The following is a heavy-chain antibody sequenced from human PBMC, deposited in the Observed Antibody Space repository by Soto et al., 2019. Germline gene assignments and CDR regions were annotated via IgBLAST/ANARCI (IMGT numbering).Heavy chain of an antibody. CDR2: IKQDGSEK. Sequence: GGSLSLSCAASGFTFGSYWMSWVRQAPGKGLEWVANIKQDGSEKYYVDSVKGRFTISRDNAKNSLYLQMNSLRAEDTAVYYCARAHRWGQGALVTVSS. J-gene: IGHJ4*02. CDR3: ARAHR. CDR1: GFTFGSYW. V-gene: IGHV3-7*05.